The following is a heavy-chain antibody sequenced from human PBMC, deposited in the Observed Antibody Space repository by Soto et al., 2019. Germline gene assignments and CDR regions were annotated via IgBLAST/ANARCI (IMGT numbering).Heavy chain of an antibody. V-gene: IGHV4-34*01. Sequence: PSETLSLTCAVYGGSFSGYYWSWIRQPPGKGLEWIGEINHSGSTNYNPSLKSRVTISVDTSKNQFSLKLSSVTAADTAVYYCARRIYGSGSYSFYYYYGMDVWGQGTTV. CDR2: INHSGST. D-gene: IGHD3-10*01. CDR3: ARRIYGSGSYSFYYYYGMDV. J-gene: IGHJ6*02. CDR1: GGSFSGYY.